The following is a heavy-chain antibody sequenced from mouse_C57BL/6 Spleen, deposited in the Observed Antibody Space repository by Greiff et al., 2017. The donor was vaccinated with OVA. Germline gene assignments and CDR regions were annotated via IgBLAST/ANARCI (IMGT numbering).Heavy chain of an antibody. CDR1: GYTFTSYW. Sequence: QVQLQQSGAELVKPGASVKLSCKASGYTFTSYWMHWVKQRPGQGLEWIGMIHPNSGSTNYNEKFKSKATLTVDKSSSTAYMQLSSLTSEDSAVYYCARDVSTMVARGFAYWGQGTLVTVSA. CDR2: IHPNSGST. V-gene: IGHV1-64*01. CDR3: ARDVSTMVARGFAY. D-gene: IGHD2-1*01. J-gene: IGHJ3*01.